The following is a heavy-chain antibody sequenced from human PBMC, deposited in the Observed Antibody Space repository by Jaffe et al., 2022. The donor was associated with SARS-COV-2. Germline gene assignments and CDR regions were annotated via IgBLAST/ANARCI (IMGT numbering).Heavy chain of an antibody. CDR3: ARGEYDYVWGSPEDY. J-gene: IGHJ4*02. D-gene: IGHD3-16*01. CDR2: INPSGGST. V-gene: IGHV1-46*01. CDR1: GYTFTSYY. Sequence: QVQLVQSGAEVKKPGASVKVSCKASGYTFTSYYMHWVRQAPGQGLEWMGIINPSGGSTSYAQKFQGRVTMTRDTSTSTVYMELSSLRSEDTAVYYCARGEYDYVWGSPEDYWGQGTLVTVSS.